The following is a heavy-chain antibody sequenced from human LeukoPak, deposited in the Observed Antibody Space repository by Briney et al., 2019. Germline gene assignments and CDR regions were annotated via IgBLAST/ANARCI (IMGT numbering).Heavy chain of an antibody. CDR1: GFTVSTNY. CDR2: IYSGGTT. J-gene: IGHJ4*02. CDR3: AIRGKPFDF. Sequence: GGSLRLSCAASGFTVSTNYMSCVRQPPGKGLEWVSVIYSGGTTYYTDSVKGRFTMSRDDSKNTLYLQMNSLRTEDTAVYYCAIRGKPFDFRGQGTLVTVSS. V-gene: IGHV3-53*01. D-gene: IGHD1-26*01.